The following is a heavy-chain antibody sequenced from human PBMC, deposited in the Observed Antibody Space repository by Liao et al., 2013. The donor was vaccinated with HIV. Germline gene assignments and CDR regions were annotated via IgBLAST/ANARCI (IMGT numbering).Heavy chain of an antibody. CDR1: GGSFSTYY. J-gene: IGHJ3*02. Sequence: QVQLQESGPGLVKPSETLSLTCAVYGGSFSTYYWSWIRQPPGKGLEWIGEINHSGSTNYNPSLKSRVTISVDTSMNQFSLKVSSVTAADTAVYYCARGAGYSYGRRMDIWGQGTMVTVSS. CDR3: ARGAGYSYGRRMDI. D-gene: IGHD5-18*01. V-gene: IGHV4-34*01. CDR2: INHSGST.